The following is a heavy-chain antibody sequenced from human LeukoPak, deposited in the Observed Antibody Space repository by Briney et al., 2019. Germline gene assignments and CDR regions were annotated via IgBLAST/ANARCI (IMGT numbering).Heavy chain of an antibody. CDR2: IKQAGSKK. CDR1: GFTFSTYR. D-gene: IGHD1-7*01. Sequence: GGSLRLSCAASGFTFSTYRMSWVRQAPGKGLEWVAKIKQAGSKKHNAYSEKGRITISRDNTKNSLYLQITSPRAEATAVYYCTRVEETGTTAAIIRKYSYYYYYMDVWGKGNTVTVSS. CDR3: TRVEETGTTAAIIRKYSYYYYYMDV. V-gene: IGHV3-7*01. J-gene: IGHJ6*03.